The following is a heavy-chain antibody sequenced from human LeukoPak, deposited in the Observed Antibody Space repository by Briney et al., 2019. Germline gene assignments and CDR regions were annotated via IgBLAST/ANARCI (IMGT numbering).Heavy chain of an antibody. CDR1: GFSFDDYA. CDR3: AKDKGDGEYVDY. Sequence: GGSLRLSCAASGFSFDDYAMLWVRQGPGKGLEWVSLISGDGGSTYYGDSVKGRFTISRDNSKNSLYLEMNSLRIEDTGLYYCAKDKGDGEYVDYWGQGALVTVSS. J-gene: IGHJ4*02. CDR2: ISGDGGST. D-gene: IGHD5-24*01. V-gene: IGHV3-43*02.